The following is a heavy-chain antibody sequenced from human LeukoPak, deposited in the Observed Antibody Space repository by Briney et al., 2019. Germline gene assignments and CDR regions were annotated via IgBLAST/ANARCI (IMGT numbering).Heavy chain of an antibody. CDR2: IYPRDGST. J-gene: IGHJ4*02. Sequence: ASVKVSCKASGYTFTGYYIHWVRQAPGQGLEWMGMIYPRDGSTSYAQKFQGRVTVTRDTSTSTVHMELSGLRAEDTAVYYCARDQEGFDYWGQGTLVTVSS. CDR3: ARDQEGFDY. V-gene: IGHV1-46*01. CDR1: GYTFTGYY.